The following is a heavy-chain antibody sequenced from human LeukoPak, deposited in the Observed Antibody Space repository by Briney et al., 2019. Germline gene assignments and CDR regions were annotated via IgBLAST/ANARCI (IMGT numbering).Heavy chain of an antibody. CDR2: INHSAST. Sequence: PSETLSLTCAVYGGSFSGYYWRWIRQPPGKGLEWIGEINHSASTTYNPSPKSRVTISADTSKNQFSLKLSSVTAADTAVYYCARMEVSAHFDYWGQGTLVTVSS. CDR3: ARMEVSAHFDY. D-gene: IGHD1-14*01. J-gene: IGHJ4*02. V-gene: IGHV4-34*01. CDR1: GGSFSGYY.